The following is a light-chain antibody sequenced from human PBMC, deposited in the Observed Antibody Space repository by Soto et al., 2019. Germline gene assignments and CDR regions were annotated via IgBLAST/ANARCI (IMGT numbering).Light chain of an antibody. CDR1: QSVSLS. V-gene: IGKV3-11*01. J-gene: IGKJ1*01. Sequence: EIVLTHSPATLSLSPGGMATLSCRASQSVSLSLAWYQQRPGQAPRLLIYDASKRASGIPARFSGSGSGTDFTLTISSLQPEDFATYYCLQDYNYSWTFGQGTKVDIK. CDR3: LQDYNYSWT. CDR2: DAS.